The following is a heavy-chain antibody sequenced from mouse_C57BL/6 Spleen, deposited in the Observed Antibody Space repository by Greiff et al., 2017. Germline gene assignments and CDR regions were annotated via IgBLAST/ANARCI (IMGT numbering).Heavy chain of an antibody. J-gene: IGHJ2*01. Sequence: QVQLQQPGAELVKPGASVKLSCKASGYTFTRYCMHWVKKRPVRGLAWIGRLDPTSGGTKYNEKFKSKATLTVDKPSSTAYMQLSSLTSEDSAVYDCAREGAPFDYWGQGTTLTVPS. V-gene: IGHV1-72*01. CDR1: GYTFTRYC. CDR2: LDPTSGGT. CDR3: AREGAPFDY. D-gene: IGHD1-3*01.